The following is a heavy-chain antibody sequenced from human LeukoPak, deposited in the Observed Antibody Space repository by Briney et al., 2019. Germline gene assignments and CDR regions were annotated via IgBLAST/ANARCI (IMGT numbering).Heavy chain of an antibody. J-gene: IGHJ5*02. Sequence: PGGSLRLSCAASGFTFSSYWMSWVRQAPGKGLEWVASIKKDGSERYYVDSVKGRFTISRDNAKNSLWLQMNSLRAEDTAVYYCARYHDYGDYKRWFDPWGQGTPVTVSS. V-gene: IGHV3-7*01. CDR1: GFTFSSYW. CDR3: ARYHDYGDYKRWFDP. D-gene: IGHD4-17*01. CDR2: IKKDGSER.